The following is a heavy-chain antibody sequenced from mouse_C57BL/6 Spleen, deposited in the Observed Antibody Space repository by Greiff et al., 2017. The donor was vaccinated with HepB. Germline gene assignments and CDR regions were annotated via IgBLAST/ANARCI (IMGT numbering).Heavy chain of an antibody. V-gene: IGHV5-16*01. J-gene: IGHJ2*01. CDR1: GFTFSDYY. D-gene: IGHD3-2*02. CDR2: INYDGSST. Sequence: EVKLVESEGGLVQPGSSMKLSCTASGFTFSDYYMAWVRQVPEKGLEWVANINYDGSSTYYLDSLKSRFIISKDNAKNILYLQMRSLKSEDTATYYCARAQGNYFDYWGQGTTLTVSS. CDR3: ARAQGNYFDY.